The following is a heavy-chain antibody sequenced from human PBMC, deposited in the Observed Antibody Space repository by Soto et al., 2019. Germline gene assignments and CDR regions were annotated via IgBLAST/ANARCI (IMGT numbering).Heavy chain of an antibody. CDR3: ARSIGDLGELSPDYFDY. J-gene: IGHJ4*02. V-gene: IGHV3-33*01. CDR2: IWYDGSNK. CDR1: GFTFSSYG. D-gene: IGHD3-16*02. Sequence: GGSLRLSCAASGFTFSSYGMHWVRQAPGKGLEWVAVIWYDGSNKYYADSVKGRFTISRDNSKNTLYLQMNSLRAEDTAVYYCARSIGDLGELSPDYFDYWGQGTLVTVSS.